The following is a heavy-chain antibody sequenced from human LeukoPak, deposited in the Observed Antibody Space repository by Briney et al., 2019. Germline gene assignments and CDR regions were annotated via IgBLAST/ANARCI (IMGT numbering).Heavy chain of an antibody. Sequence: GGSLRLSCAASGFTFSDYYMSWIRQAPGKGLEWVAVIWYDGSNKYYADSVKGRFTISRDNSKNTLYLQMNSLRAEDTAVYYCARESNWNANPFDYWGQGTLVTVSS. J-gene: IGHJ4*02. CDR1: GFTFSDYY. CDR3: ARESNWNANPFDY. CDR2: IWYDGSNK. D-gene: IGHD1-20*01. V-gene: IGHV3-33*08.